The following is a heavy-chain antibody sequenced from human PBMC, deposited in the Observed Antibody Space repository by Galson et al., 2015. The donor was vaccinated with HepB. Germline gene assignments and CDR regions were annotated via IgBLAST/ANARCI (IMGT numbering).Heavy chain of an antibody. CDR3: VRDAMGRGSGSYSAFDY. V-gene: IGHV3-30*04. CDR1: GFIFNNYT. D-gene: IGHD1-26*01. CDR2: ISSAGNTQ. J-gene: IGHJ4*02. Sequence: SPRLSCAACGFIFNNYTMHWVRQAPGKGLACVAAISSAGNTQSHADSVKGRSTFSRQNSENILYLGIDSLRVEDTAVYYCVRDAMGRGSGSYSAFDYWGQGTLVAVSS.